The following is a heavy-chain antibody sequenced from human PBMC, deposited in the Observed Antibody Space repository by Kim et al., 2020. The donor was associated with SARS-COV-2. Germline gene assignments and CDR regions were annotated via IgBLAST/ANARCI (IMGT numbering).Heavy chain of an antibody. J-gene: IGHJ6*02. Sequence: GGSLRLSCAASGFTFSDYYMSWIRQAPGKGLEWVSYISSSSSYTNYADSVKGRFTISRDNAKNSLYLQMNSLRAEDTAVYYCAAVAGYYYYGMDVWGQGTTVTVSS. CDR2: ISSSSSYT. D-gene: IGHD6-19*01. CDR3: AAVAGYYYYGMDV. CDR1: GFTFSDYY. V-gene: IGHV3-11*03.